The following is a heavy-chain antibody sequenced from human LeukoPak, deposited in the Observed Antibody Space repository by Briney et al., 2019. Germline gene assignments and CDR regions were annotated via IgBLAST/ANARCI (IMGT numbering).Heavy chain of an antibody. Sequence: GGSLRLSCAASGFTFSIYAMSWVRQAPGKGLAWVSSINDYGSNTYYADSVKGRFTISRDNSKHTLYLQVNSLRAEDTAVYYCAKSSGSGSQFDYWGQGTLVTVSS. CDR3: AKSSGSGSQFDY. V-gene: IGHV3-23*01. CDR2: INDYGSNT. D-gene: IGHD3-10*01. J-gene: IGHJ4*02. CDR1: GFTFSIYA.